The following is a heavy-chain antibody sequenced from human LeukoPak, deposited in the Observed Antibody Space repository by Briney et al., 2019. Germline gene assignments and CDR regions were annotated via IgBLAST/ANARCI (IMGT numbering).Heavy chain of an antibody. CDR2: IWYDGSNK. J-gene: IGHJ4*02. D-gene: IGHD4-17*01. V-gene: IGHV3-33*06. CDR1: GFTFSSYG. CDR3: AKEGNGHYSGH. Sequence: GRSLRLSCAASGFTFSSYGMHWVRQAPGKGLEWVAIIWYDGSNKYYADSVKGRFTISRDNSKNTLYLQMNSLRAEDTAVYYCAKEGNGHYSGHWGQGTLVTVSS.